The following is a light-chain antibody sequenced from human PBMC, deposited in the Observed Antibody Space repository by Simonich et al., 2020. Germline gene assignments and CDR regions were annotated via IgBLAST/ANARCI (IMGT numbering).Light chain of an antibody. V-gene: IGKV4-1*01. CDR1: QSVLYSSNNKNY. Sequence: DIVMTQSPDSLAVSLGERATINCKSSQSVLYSSNNKNYLAWYQQKPGQPPNLLIYWASTRESGVPDRFIGSGSGTDFPLTISSLQAEDVAVYYCQQYYSTPYTFGHGTKLEIK. CDR3: QQYYSTPYT. J-gene: IGKJ2*01. CDR2: WAS.